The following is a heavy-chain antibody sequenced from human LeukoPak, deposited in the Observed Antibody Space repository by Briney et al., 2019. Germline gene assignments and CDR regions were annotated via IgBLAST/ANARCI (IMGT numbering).Heavy chain of an antibody. Sequence: GESLKISCKGYGYSFTNYWIGWVRQMPGKGLEWMGIIYPGDSDTRYSPSFQGQVTISVDKSISTAYLQWSSLKASDTAIYYCARHDPDDCTNAVCRRSYMDVWGKGTTVTVSS. J-gene: IGHJ6*03. V-gene: IGHV5-51*01. CDR3: ARHDPDDCTNAVCRRSYMDV. CDR2: IYPGDSDT. D-gene: IGHD2-8*01. CDR1: GYSFTNYW.